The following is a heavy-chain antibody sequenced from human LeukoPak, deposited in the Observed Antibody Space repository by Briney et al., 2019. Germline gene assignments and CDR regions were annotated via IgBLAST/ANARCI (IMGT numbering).Heavy chain of an antibody. J-gene: IGHJ6*03. Sequence: GPLRLSCAASGFTFSSYSMNWVRQAPGKGLEWVSYISSSSSTIYYADSVKGRFTISRDNAKNSLYLQMNSLRAEDTAVYYCARDRRAPFYYYYYMDVWGKGTTVTVSS. CDR3: ARDRRAPFYYYYYMDV. CDR2: ISSSSSTI. V-gene: IGHV3-48*04. CDR1: GFTFSSYS.